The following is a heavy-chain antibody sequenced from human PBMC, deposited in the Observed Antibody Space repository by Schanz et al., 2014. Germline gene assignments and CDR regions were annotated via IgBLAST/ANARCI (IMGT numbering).Heavy chain of an antibody. V-gene: IGHV3-7*01. CDR1: GFTFSTYC. CDR3: ARDKGGYYPFDY. D-gene: IGHD3-3*01. Sequence: VQLVESGGGLVQPGGSLRLSCAASGFTFSTYCMSCVRQAPGKGLEWVANIKQDESERSYVDSVKGRFTISRDNAKNSLYLQMNSLRAEDTAVYYCARDKGGYYPFDYWGQGTLVTVSS. J-gene: IGHJ4*02. CDR2: IKQDESER.